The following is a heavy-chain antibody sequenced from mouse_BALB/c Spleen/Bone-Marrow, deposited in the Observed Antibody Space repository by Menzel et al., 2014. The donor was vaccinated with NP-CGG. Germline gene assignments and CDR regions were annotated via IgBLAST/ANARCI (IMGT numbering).Heavy chain of an antibody. J-gene: IGHJ1*01. Sequence: VQLQESGSVLVRPGASVKLSCKASGYTFTSSWMHWAKQRPGQGLEWIGEIHPSSGSTNYNEKFKGKATLTVDTSSSTAYVDLSSLTSEDSAVYYCAREKIYGNYLWYFDVWGAGTTVTVSS. CDR3: AREKIYGNYLWYFDV. CDR1: GYTFTSSW. D-gene: IGHD2-1*01. V-gene: IGHV1S130*01. CDR2: IHPSSGST.